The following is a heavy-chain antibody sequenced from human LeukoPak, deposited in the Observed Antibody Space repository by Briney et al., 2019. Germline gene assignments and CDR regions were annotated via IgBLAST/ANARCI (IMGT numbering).Heavy chain of an antibody. V-gene: IGHV4-39*01. CDR1: GGSISSSSYY. CDR2: IYYSGST. J-gene: IGHJ3*02. D-gene: IGHD2-2*01. CDR3: ARPMGYCSSTSCHPHAFDI. Sequence: SENLSLTCTVSGGSISSSSYYWGWIRQPPGKGLEWIGSIYYSGSTYYNPSLKSRVTISVDTSKNQFSLKLSSVTAADTAVYYCARPMGYCSSTSCHPHAFDIWGQGTMVTVSS.